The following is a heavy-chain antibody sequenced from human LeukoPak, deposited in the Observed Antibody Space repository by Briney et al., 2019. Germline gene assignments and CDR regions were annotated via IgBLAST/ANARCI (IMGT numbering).Heavy chain of an antibody. J-gene: IGHJ4*02. CDR2: ISYDATNK. D-gene: IGHD3-22*01. Sequence: GRSLRLSCAASGFTFSNYGIHWVRQAPGKGLEGVAVISYDATNKYYRDSVKGRFTISRDNSKNTLYLQMNSLRVEDTAVYYCAKGAYYYDRSFDYWGQGTLVTVSS. V-gene: IGHV3-30*18. CDR1: GFTFSNYG. CDR3: AKGAYYYDRSFDY.